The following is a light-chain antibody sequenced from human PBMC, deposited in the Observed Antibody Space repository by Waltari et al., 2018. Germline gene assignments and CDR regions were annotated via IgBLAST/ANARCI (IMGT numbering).Light chain of an antibody. CDR1: QSVGDN. V-gene: IGKV3D-15*01. J-gene: IGKJ2*01. Sequence: ETVLTQTPATLSVSPGGTAILSCRASQSVGDNLAWYQQKDGQAPRLLIYGASIRATDIPDRFTCSGSGTDFTLTISSLNSEDVAVYFCQHYNKWPQYTFAQGTKVEIK. CDR3: QHYNKWPQYT. CDR2: GAS.